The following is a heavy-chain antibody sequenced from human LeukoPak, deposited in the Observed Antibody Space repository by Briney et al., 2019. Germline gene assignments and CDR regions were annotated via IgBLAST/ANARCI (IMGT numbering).Heavy chain of an antibody. D-gene: IGHD4-17*01. CDR1: GFTFSDYY. CDR3: ARSRVANGDYFLEDV. V-gene: IGHV3-11*01. CDR2: ISSSGSTI. J-gene: IGHJ4*02. Sequence: PGGSLRLSCAASGFTFSDYYMSWIRQAPGKGLEWVSYISSSGSTIYYADSVKGRFTISRDNAKNSLYLQMNSLRAEDTAVYYCARSRVANGDYFLEDVWGQGTLVTVSS.